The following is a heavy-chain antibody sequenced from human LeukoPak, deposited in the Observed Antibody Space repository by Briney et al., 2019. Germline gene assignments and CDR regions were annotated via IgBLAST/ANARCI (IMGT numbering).Heavy chain of an antibody. CDR1: GFTLSSYS. V-gene: IGHV3-48*01. Sequence: PGGSLRLSCAASGFTLSSYSMNWVRQAPGMGLEWISYISRSSSTIYYADSVKGRFTISRDNAKNSLYLQMNSLRAEDTAVYYCARTIAAAANFDYWGQGTLVTVSS. CDR2: ISRSSSTI. CDR3: ARTIAAAANFDY. J-gene: IGHJ4*02. D-gene: IGHD6-13*01.